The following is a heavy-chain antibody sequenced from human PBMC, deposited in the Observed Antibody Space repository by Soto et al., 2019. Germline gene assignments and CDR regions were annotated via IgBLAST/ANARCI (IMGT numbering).Heavy chain of an antibody. J-gene: IGHJ5*02. D-gene: IGHD2-2*01. Sequence: GESLKISCKGSGYSFTSYWIGWVRQMPGKGLEWMGIIYPGDSDTRHSPSFQGQVTISADKSISTAYLQWSSLKASDTAMYYCARRAGIVVVPAAKGFDPWGQGTLVTVSS. CDR1: GYSFTSYW. CDR2: IYPGDSDT. CDR3: ARRAGIVVVPAAKGFDP. V-gene: IGHV5-51*01.